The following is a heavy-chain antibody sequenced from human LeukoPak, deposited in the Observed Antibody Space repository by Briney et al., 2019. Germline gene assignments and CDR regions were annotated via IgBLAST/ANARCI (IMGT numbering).Heavy chain of an antibody. J-gene: IGHJ4*02. V-gene: IGHV1-2*02. CDR1: GYSFTGHY. D-gene: IGHD6-19*01. Sequence: GASVKVSCKASGYSFTGHYVHWVRQAPGQGLEWMGWIDPKNDDTNIAQKFRGRVTMTRDTSNNTLYMDLSALISDDTAVYYCARDWATSSDWFGRDDFDYWGQGTLVTVSS. CDR2: IDPKNDDT. CDR3: ARDWATSSDWFGRDDFDY.